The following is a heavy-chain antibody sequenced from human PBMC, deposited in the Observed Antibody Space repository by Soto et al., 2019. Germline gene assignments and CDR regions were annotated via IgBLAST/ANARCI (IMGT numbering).Heavy chain of an antibody. CDR2: ISGNGNSA. CDR1: GFTFRDYA. J-gene: IGHJ4*02. V-gene: IGHV3-23*01. CDR3: GKERRGSGWSVCNF. Sequence: VQLLESGGGLVQPGGSLRLSCAASGFTFRDYAMSWVRQVPGKGLEWVSDISGNGNSARYADSVKGRFTISRDNAKNTLYMPLNRLRVDDTAVYYCGKERRGSGWSVCNFWGQGTLVTVSS. D-gene: IGHD6-19*01.